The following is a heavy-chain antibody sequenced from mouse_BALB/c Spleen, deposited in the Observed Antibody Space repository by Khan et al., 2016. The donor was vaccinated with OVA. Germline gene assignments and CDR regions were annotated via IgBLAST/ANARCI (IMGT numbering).Heavy chain of an antibody. CDR1: GFTFSSYT. CDR3: TRGEGYYGNPYAMDY. Sequence: EVQLQESGGGLVKPGGSLKLSCAASGFTFSSYTMSWVRQTPEKRLEWVATISSGGSYTYYADSVKGRFTISRDNAKNTQYLQMSSLKSEETAMYYCTRGEGYYGNPYAMDYWGQGTSVTVSS. V-gene: IGHV5-6-4*01. J-gene: IGHJ4*01. D-gene: IGHD2-1*01. CDR2: ISSGGSYT.